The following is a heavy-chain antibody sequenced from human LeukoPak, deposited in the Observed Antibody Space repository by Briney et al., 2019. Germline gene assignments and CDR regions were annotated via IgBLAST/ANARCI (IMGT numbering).Heavy chain of an antibody. CDR1: GFTFSSYW. CDR3: ARDKIDMITFGGVIGTFGY. Sequence: GGSLRLSCAASGFTFSSYWMSWVRQAPGKGLEWVANIKQDGSEKYYVDSVKGRFTISRDNAKNSPYLQMNSLRAEDTAVYYCARDKIDMITFGGVIGTFGYWGQGTLVTVSS. CDR2: IKQDGSEK. J-gene: IGHJ4*02. V-gene: IGHV3-7*01. D-gene: IGHD3-16*02.